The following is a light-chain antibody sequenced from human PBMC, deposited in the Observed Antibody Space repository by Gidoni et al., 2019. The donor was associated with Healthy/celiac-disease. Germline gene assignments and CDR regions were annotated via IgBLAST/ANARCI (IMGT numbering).Light chain of an antibody. V-gene: IGLV2-14*04. J-gene: IGLJ3*02. Sequence: SPGQSITISCTGTSSDVGGYNYVSWYQQHPGKAPKLMIYDVSNRPSGVSNRFSGSKSGNTASLTISGRQAEDEADYYCSSYTSSSTWVFGGGTKLTVL. CDR1: SSDVGGYNY. CDR3: SSYTSSSTWV. CDR2: DVS.